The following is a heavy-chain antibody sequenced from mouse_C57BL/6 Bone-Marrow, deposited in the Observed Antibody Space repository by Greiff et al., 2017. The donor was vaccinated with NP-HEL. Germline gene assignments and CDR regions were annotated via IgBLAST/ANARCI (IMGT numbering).Heavy chain of an antibody. CDR3: ARMDGSSSYAMDY. CDR2: ISSGSSTI. Sequence: EVQVVESGGGLVKPGGSLKLSCAASGFTFSDYGMHWVRQAPEKGLEWVAYISSGSSTIYYADTVKGRFTISRDNAKNTLFLQMTSLRSEDTAMYYCARMDGSSSYAMDYWGQGTSVTVSS. D-gene: IGHD1-1*01. CDR1: GFTFSDYG. V-gene: IGHV5-17*01. J-gene: IGHJ4*01.